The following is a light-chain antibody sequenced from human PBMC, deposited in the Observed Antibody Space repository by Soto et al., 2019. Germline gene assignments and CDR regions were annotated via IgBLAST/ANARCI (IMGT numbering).Light chain of an antibody. CDR1: QSVSSN. V-gene: IGKV3D-15*01. CDR3: HQYNNWPPWT. CDR2: GAS. J-gene: IGKJ1*01. Sequence: EIVMTQSPATLSVSPGERATLSCRASQSVSSNLAWYQQKPGQAPRLLIYGASSRATGIPDRFSGSGSGTDFTLTISSLQSEDFAVYYCHQYNNWPPWTFGQGTIVDIK.